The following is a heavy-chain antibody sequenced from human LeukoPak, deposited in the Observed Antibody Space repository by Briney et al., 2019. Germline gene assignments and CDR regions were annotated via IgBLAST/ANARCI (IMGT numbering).Heavy chain of an antibody. J-gene: IGHJ6*02. V-gene: IGHV4-34*01. CDR3: AHKGYSSSSDYYYYGMDV. CDR2: INHSGST. CDR1: GGSFSGYY. Sequence: SETLSLTCAVYGGSFSGYYWSWIRQPPGKGLEWIGEINHSGSTNYNPSLKSRVTISVDTSKNQFSLKLSSVTAADTVVYYCAHKGYSSSSDYYYYGMDVWGQGTTVTVSS. D-gene: IGHD6-6*01.